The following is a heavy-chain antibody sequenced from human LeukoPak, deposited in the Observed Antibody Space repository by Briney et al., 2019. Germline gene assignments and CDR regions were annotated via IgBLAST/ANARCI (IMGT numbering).Heavy chain of an antibody. D-gene: IGHD5-12*01. CDR3: AKVMSGYDVGAFDI. J-gene: IGHJ3*02. CDR1: GFTFSRYA. V-gene: IGHV3-23*01. CDR2: ISGSGGST. Sequence: GGSLRLSCAASGFTFSRYAMSWVRHAPGKGLEWVSAISGSGGSTYYADSVKGRFTISRDNSKHTLYLQKNSLRAEDTAVYYCAKVMSGYDVGAFDIWGQGTMVTVSS.